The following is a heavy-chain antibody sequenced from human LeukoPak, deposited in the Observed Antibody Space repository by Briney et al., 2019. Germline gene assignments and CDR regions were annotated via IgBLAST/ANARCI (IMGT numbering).Heavy chain of an antibody. CDR1: GGSITDYY. CDR2: VYYTGTT. D-gene: IGHD3-10*01. J-gene: IGHJ4*02. V-gene: IGHV4-59*03. CDR3: ARSVLWFGDLGY. Sequence: PSETLSLTCTVSGGSITDYYWNWIRQSPEKGLEWIGYVYYTGTTYYSPSLKSRVAISLDRSKNQFSLNLNFVTAADTAVYYCARSVLWFGDLGYWGQGILVTVSS.